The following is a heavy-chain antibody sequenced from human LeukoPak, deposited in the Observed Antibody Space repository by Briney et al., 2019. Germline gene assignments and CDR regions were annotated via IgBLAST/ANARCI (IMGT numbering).Heavy chain of an antibody. Sequence: GGSLRLSCAASGFTFSSYWMSWVRQAPGKGLEWVANIKQDGSEKYYVDSVKGRFTISRDNAKNSLYLQMISLRAEDTAVYYCARESYYDILTGYYSDYWGQGTLVTVSS. CDR1: GFTFSSYW. D-gene: IGHD3-9*01. J-gene: IGHJ4*02. V-gene: IGHV3-7*01. CDR2: IKQDGSEK. CDR3: ARESYYDILTGYYSDY.